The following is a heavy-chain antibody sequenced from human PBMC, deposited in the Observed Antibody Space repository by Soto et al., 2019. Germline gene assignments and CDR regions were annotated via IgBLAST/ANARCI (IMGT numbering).Heavy chain of an antibody. CDR3: ARDGPGRPYGMDV. J-gene: IGHJ6*02. Sequence: QVQLVQSGAEVKKPGASVTVSCKASGYTFSTYLIAWVRQAPGQGLEWMGWISISTGDTDYAQNLQGRVTLTTEKSSSTAYMELRSLRPDDTALYYWARDGPGRPYGMDVWGQGTPVSVSS. D-gene: IGHD6-6*01. V-gene: IGHV1-18*01. CDR2: ISISTGDT. CDR1: GYTFSTYL.